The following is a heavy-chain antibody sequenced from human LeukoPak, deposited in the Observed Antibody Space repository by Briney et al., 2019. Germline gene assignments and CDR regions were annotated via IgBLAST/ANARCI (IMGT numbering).Heavy chain of an antibody. D-gene: IGHD5-18*01. CDR1: GFTFSSYG. CDR3: ARDAGYSYGWFAHYYYGMDV. Sequence: GSLRPSCAASGFTFSSYGMHWVRQAPGKGLEWVAVIWYDGSNKYYADSVKGRFTISRDNSKNTLYLQMNSLRAEDTAVYYCARDAGYSYGWFAHYYYGMDVWGQGTTVTVSS. CDR2: IWYDGSNK. V-gene: IGHV3-33*08. J-gene: IGHJ6*02.